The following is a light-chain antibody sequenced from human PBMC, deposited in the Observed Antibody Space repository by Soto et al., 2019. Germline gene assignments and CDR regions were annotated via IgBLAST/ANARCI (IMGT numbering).Light chain of an antibody. J-gene: IGLJ1*01. V-gene: IGLV2-11*01. CDR3: CSYAGTYTYV. CDR2: DVT. CDR1: SSDGGGYNY. Sequence: QSVLTQPRSVSVSPGQSVTISCTGTSSDGGGYNYVSWYQQHPGKAPKLMISDVTKRPSGVPDRFSGSKSGNTASLTISGLQAEDEADYYCCSYAGTYTYVFGSGTKLTVL.